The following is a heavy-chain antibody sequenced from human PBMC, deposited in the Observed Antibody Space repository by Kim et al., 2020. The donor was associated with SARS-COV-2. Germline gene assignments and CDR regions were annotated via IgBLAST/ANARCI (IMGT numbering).Heavy chain of an antibody. CDR2: SSTI. D-gene: IGHD3-9*01. V-gene: IGHV3-48*02. CDR3: ARDILTRA. Sequence: SSTIYYADSVKGRFTISRDNAKNSLYLQMNSLRDEDTAVYYCARDILTRAWGQGTLVTVSS. J-gene: IGHJ5*02.